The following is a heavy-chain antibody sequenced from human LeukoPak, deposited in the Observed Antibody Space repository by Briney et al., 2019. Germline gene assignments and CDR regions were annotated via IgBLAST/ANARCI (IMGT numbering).Heavy chain of an antibody. Sequence: PGGSLRLSCAASGFTFTSVWMHWFRQAPGRGLVWISRISTDGAVTGYADSAKGRFTISRDNAKSTLYLQMNSLRAEDTAVYYCARDRTTVTLFDNWGQGALVTVSS. CDR2: ISTDGAVT. J-gene: IGHJ4*02. D-gene: IGHD4-17*01. V-gene: IGHV3-74*01. CDR3: ARDRTTVTLFDN. CDR1: GFTFTSVW.